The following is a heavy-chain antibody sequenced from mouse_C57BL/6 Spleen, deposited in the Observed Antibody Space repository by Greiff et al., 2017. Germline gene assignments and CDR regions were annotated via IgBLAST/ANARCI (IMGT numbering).Heavy chain of an antibody. CDR2: IWSGGST. Sequence: QVQLKQSGPGLVQPSQSLSITCPVSGFSLTSYGVHWVRQSPGKGLEWLGVIWSGGSTDYNAAFISRLGISKDNSKSQVFFKMNSLQADDTAIYYCARKDYGSSLYAMDYWGQGTSVTVSS. V-gene: IGHV2-2*01. J-gene: IGHJ4*01. CDR3: ARKDYGSSLYAMDY. CDR1: GFSLTSYG. D-gene: IGHD1-1*01.